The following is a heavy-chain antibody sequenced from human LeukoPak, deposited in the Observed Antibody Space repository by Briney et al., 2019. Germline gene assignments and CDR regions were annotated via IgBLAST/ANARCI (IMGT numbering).Heavy chain of an antibody. V-gene: IGHV4-34*01. Sequence: SETLSLTCAVYGGSFSGYYWSWIRQPPGKGLEWIGEINHSGSTNYNPSLKSRVTISVDTSNNQFSLKLSSVTAADTAVYYCARGEYSYGYVVPDYYYYMDVWGKGTTVTVSS. CDR2: INHSGST. CDR3: ARGEYSYGYVVPDYYYYMDV. D-gene: IGHD5-18*01. CDR1: GGSFSGYY. J-gene: IGHJ6*03.